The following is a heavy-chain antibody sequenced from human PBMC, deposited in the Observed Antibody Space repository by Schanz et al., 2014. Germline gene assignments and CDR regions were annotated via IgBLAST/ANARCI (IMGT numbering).Heavy chain of an antibody. V-gene: IGHV1-2*04. CDR3: ATMWGYCTATACQILEVLDV. CDR1: GYTFSDYY. J-gene: IGHJ3*01. Sequence: QVQLLQSGAEVKKPGASVKVSCKASGYTFSDYYIHWVRQAPGQGLEWMGWINPNTGGTNFAQKFQGWVTVTRDTSISTVYMELSRVTYEDTAMYYCATMWGYCTATACQILEVLDVWGQGTMVTVSS. D-gene: IGHD2-8*02. CDR2: INPNTGGT.